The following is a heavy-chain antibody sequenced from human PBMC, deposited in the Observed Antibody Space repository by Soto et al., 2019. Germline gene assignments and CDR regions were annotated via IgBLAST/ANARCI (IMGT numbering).Heavy chain of an antibody. Sequence: GESLKISCKGSGYTFATYWIGWVRQMPGKGLEWLGIIYPGDSDTKYSPSFQGQVTISADRSISTAYLQWSSLKASDTAMYYCARSGSGIYERPKYCFYGMDVWGQGTAVTVSS. CDR2: IYPGDSDT. J-gene: IGHJ6*02. V-gene: IGHV5-51*01. CDR3: ARSGSGIYERPKYCFYGMDV. D-gene: IGHD3-10*01. CDR1: GYTFATYW.